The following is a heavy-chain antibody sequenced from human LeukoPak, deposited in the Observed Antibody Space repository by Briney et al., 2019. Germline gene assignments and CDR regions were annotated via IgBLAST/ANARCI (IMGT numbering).Heavy chain of an antibody. CDR1: GFTFSNYA. Sequence: GGSLRLSCTASGFTFSNYAMNWVRQAPGKGLVWVSLISTSDNTHFADSVKGRFTISRDISKNTLYLQMNSLRAEDTAVYYCAKDLDSTGYFYGGDNWGQGTLVTVSS. V-gene: IGHV3-23*01. CDR2: ISTSDNT. J-gene: IGHJ4*02. D-gene: IGHD3-22*01. CDR3: AKDLDSTGYFYGGDN.